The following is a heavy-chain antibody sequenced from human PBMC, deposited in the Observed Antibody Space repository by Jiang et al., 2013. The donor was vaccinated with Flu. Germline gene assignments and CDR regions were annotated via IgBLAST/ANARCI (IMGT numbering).Heavy chain of an antibody. V-gene: IGHV5-51*01. CDR1: GYNFPTYW. CDR3: ARPWGSWFGNFDS. J-gene: IGHJ4*02. D-gene: IGHD6-13*01. CDR2: IYPDDSDA. Sequence: VQLVESGAEVRKPGESLKISCKGIGYNFPTYWIAWVRQMPGKGLEFMGIIYPDDSDARYSPSFQGHVTISVDKSMSTAFLQWSSLNASDTGTYYCARPWGSWFGNFDSWGQGTLVTVSS.